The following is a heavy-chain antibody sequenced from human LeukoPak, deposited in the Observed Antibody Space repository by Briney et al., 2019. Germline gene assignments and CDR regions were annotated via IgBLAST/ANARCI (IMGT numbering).Heavy chain of an antibody. V-gene: IGHV3-48*01. CDR1: GLTLSSYN. CDR3: ATKNPGDN. Sequence: GSLRLSCVVSGLTLSSYNMNWVRQAPGRGLEWVSFISSDSHDTHYAGSVKGRFTVSRDNAKNSLYLQMNSLRVEDTGIYYCATKNPGDNWGHGTLVTVSA. D-gene: IGHD2/OR15-2a*01. J-gene: IGHJ4*01. CDR2: ISSDSHDT.